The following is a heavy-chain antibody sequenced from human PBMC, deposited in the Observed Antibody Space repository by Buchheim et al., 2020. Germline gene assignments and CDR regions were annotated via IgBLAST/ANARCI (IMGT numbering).Heavy chain of an antibody. CDR1: GGSISSSSYY. V-gene: IGHV4-39*01. Sequence: HLQESGPGLVKPSQTLSLTCTVSGGSISSSSYYWGWIRQPPGKGLEWIGSIYYSGSTYYNPSLKSRVTISVDTSKNQFSLKLSSVTAADTAVYYCARHVTIFGVVIMRGGWFDPWGQGTL. D-gene: IGHD3-3*01. CDR3: ARHVTIFGVVIMRGGWFDP. J-gene: IGHJ5*02. CDR2: IYYSGST.